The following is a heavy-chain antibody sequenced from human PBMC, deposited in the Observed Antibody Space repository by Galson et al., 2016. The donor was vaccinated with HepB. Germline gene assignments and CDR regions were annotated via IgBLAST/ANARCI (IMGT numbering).Heavy chain of an antibody. Sequence: SLRLSCAASGFTFKNFGMTWVRQAPGKGLEWVSTICGSCGDIDYADSVKGRFPISRDNARNSLYLQMNSLRDEDTAVYYCARDADVLRYFDWYETHYYGMDVWAKGPRSPSP. CDR1: GFTFKNFG. D-gene: IGHD3-9*01. CDR3: ARDADVLRYFDWYETHYYGMDV. V-gene: IGHV3-21*01. J-gene: IGHJ6*02. CDR2: ICGSCGDI.